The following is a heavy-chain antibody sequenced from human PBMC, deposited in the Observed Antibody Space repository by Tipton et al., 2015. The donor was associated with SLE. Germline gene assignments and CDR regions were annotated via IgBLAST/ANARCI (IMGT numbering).Heavy chain of an antibody. V-gene: IGHV4-39*07. CDR2: IYYSGST. Sequence: TLSLTCTVSGGSITSSSYYWGWIRQPPGKGLGWIGSIYYSGSTYYNPSLKSRVTISVDTSKNQFSLKLSSVTAADTAVYYCARDIWVTQGRWFDPWGQGTLVTVSS. CDR1: GGSITSSSYY. D-gene: IGHD4-23*01. J-gene: IGHJ5*02. CDR3: ARDIWVTQGRWFDP.